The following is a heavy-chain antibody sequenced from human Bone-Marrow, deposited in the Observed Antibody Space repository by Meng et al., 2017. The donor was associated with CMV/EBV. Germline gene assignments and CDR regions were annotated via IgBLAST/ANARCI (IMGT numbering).Heavy chain of an antibody. Sequence: GGSLRLSCAASGFTFSSYSMSWVRQAPGKGLEWVSSISSSSSYIYYADSVKGRFTISRDNAKNSLYLQMNSLRAEDTAVYYCARGMEWLSPMDVWGQGTTVTVSS. CDR1: GFTFSSYS. V-gene: IGHV3-21*01. CDR3: ARGMEWLSPMDV. D-gene: IGHD3-3*01. J-gene: IGHJ6*02. CDR2: ISSSSSYI.